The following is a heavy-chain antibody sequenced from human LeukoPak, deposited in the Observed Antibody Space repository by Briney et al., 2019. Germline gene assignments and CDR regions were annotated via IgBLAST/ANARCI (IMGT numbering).Heavy chain of an antibody. Sequence: SSETLSLTCTVSGGSISSYYWSWIRQPPGKGLEWIGEINHSGSTNYNPSLKSRVTISVDTSKNQFSLKLSSVTAADTAVYYCASHYYDSSGYVYWFDPWGQGTLVTVSS. J-gene: IGHJ5*02. CDR3: ASHYYDSSGYVYWFDP. CDR2: INHSGST. V-gene: IGHV4-34*01. D-gene: IGHD3-22*01. CDR1: GGSISSYY.